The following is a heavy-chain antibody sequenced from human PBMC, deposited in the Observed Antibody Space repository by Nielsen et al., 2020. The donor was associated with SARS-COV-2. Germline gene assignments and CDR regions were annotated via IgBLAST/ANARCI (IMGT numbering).Heavy chain of an antibody. CDR2: INAGNGNT. J-gene: IGHJ3*02. CDR3: ARDQGGDCYSLCLNRGAFDI. Sequence: WVRQAPGQRLEWMGWINAGNGNTKYSQKFQGRVTITRDTSASTAYMELSSLRAEDTAVYYCARDQGGDCYSLCLNRGAFDIWGQGTMVTVSS. D-gene: IGHD2-21*02. V-gene: IGHV1-3*01.